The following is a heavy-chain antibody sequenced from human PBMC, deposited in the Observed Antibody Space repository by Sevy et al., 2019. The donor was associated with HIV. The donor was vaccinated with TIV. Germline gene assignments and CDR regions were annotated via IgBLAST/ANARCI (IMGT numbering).Heavy chain of an antibody. J-gene: IGHJ3*02. CDR2: IYPGDSDT. CDR1: GYSFTSYW. V-gene: IGHV5-51*01. Sequence: GESLKISCKGSGYSFTSYWIGWVRQMPGKGLEWMGIIYPGDSDTRYSPSFRGQVTISADKSISTAYLQWSSLKASDTAMYYCARGGFPNYYDSSGSFGDAFDIWGQGTMVTVSS. D-gene: IGHD3-22*01. CDR3: ARGGFPNYYDSSGSFGDAFDI.